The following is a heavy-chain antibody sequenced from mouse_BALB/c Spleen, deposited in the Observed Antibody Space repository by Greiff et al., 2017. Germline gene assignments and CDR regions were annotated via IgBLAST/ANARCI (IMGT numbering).Heavy chain of an antibody. D-gene: IGHD2-10*02. CDR1: GYTFTSYN. J-gene: IGHJ4*01. CDR2: IYPGNGDT. CDR3: AREEYGNYAGAMDY. V-gene: IGHV1-12*01. Sequence: QSGAELVKPGASVKMSCKASGYTFTSYNMHWVKQTPGQGLEWIGAIYPGNGDTSYNQKFKGKATLTADKSSSTAYMQLSSLTSEDSAVYYCAREEYGNYAGAMDYWGQGTSVTVSS.